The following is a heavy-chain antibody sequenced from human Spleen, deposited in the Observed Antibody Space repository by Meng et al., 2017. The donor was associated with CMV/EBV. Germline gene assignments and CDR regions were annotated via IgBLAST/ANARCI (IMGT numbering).Heavy chain of an antibody. J-gene: IGHJ6*02. Sequence: GESLKISCKGSGYSFANYWIGWVRQMPGKGLEWMGIIYPGDSDIKYSPSFQGQVTISADKSISTAYLQWSSLKASDTAMYYCARRAGGPYYYYGMNVWGQGTTVTVSS. D-gene: IGHD3-16*01. CDR3: ARRAGGPYYYYGMNV. V-gene: IGHV5-51*01. CDR2: IYPGDSDI. CDR1: GYSFANYW.